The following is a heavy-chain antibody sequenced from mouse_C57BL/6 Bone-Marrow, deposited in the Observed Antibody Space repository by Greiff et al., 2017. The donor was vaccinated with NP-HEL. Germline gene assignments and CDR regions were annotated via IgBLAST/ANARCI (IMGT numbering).Heavy chain of an antibody. J-gene: IGHJ2*01. Sequence: QVQLQQPGAELVKPGASVKMSCKASGYTFTSYWITWVKQRPGQGLEWIGDINPNNGGTIYNQKFKGKATLTVDKSSSTAYMELRSLTSEDTAVYYCARVDSTTVVWGQGTTLTVSS. V-gene: IGHV1-55*01. CDR3: ARVDSTTVV. CDR2: INPNNGGT. D-gene: IGHD1-1*01. CDR1: GYTFTSYW.